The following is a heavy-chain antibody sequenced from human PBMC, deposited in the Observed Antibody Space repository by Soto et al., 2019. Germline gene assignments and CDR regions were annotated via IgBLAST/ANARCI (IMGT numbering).Heavy chain of an antibody. CDR3: ARKSSSDSTGYDYFDY. Sequence: PXESLRLSCATSGFSFSSSDMTWVRQAPGKGLEYVSSINYSGRYMFYAGSLRGRFTVSRDNAKNSLYLQMNSLRAEDTAVYYCARKSSSDSTGYDYFDYWGQGTLVTVSS. J-gene: IGHJ4*02. CDR2: INYSGRYM. D-gene: IGHD3-22*01. CDR1: GFSFSSSD. V-gene: IGHV3-21*06.